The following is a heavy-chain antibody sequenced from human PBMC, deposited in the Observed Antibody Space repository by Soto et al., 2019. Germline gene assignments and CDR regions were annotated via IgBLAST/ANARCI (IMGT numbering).Heavy chain of an antibody. CDR3: ARPGLTAAAGENDY. Sequence: QVQLVQSGAEVKKPGSSVTVSCKASGGTFSSYTISWVRQAPGQGLEWMGRIIRILGIANYAQELQGRVTITPDKATSKAYVELSSLRSEDQAVYYCARPGLTAAAGENDYWGQGTLVTVSS. CDR2: IIRILGIA. V-gene: IGHV1-69*02. CDR1: GGTFSSYT. J-gene: IGHJ4*02. D-gene: IGHD6-13*01.